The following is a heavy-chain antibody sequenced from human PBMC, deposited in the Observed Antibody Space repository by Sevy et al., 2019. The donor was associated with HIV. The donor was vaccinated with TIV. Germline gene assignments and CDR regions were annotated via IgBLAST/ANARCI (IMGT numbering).Heavy chain of an antibody. CDR1: GFTLDDYG. J-gene: IGHJ6*03. CDR3: ARVGSPNGVCYNYYYSSMDV. Sequence: GGSLRLSCAASGFTLDDYGMSWVRQAPGKGLEWVSGINWNSGSIGYADSVKGRFTISRDNAKNSLNLQMKNLSAEDTALYYCARVGSPNGVCYNYYYSSMDVWGTATTVTVSS. V-gene: IGHV3-20*04. CDR2: INWNSGSI. D-gene: IGHD2-8*01.